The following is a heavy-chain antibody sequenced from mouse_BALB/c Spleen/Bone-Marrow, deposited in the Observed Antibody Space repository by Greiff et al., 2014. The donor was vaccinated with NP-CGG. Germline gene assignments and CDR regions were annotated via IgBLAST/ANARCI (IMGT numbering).Heavy chain of an antibody. V-gene: IGHV5-6-5*01. CDR1: GFTFSSYA. CDR2: ISSGGST. Sequence: LVESGGGLVKPGGSLKLSCAASGFTFSSYAMSWVRQTPEKRLEWVASISSGGSTYYPDSVKGRFTISRDNARNIPYLQMSSLRSEDTAMYYCARVEDGYYVRAMDYWGQGTSVTVSS. J-gene: IGHJ4*01. D-gene: IGHD2-3*01. CDR3: ARVEDGYYVRAMDY.